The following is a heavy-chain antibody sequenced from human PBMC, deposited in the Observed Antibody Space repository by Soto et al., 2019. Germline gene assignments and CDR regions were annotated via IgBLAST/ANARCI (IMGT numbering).Heavy chain of an antibody. V-gene: IGHV3-53*01. J-gene: IGHJ3*01. CDR1: GFTFSGKKY. CDR2: LYNTDGT. D-gene: IGHD2-15*01. Sequence: PGGTLRLSCAASGFTFSGKKYLTWVRQAPGTGLEWVSALYNTDGTYYADPVKGRFSTSKAHSKNTFYLQLNSLRPDDTAVYYWPSSLLREHAFGVWGLGTMVSLSS. CDR3: PSSLLREHAFGV.